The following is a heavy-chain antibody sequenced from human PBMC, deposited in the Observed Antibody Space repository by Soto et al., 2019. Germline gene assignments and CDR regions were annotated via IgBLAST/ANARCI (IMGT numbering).Heavy chain of an antibody. V-gene: IGHV3-23*01. J-gene: IGHJ4*02. Sequence: PGGSLRLSCAASGFTFSSYAMSWVRQSPGKGLEWVSVISGSLGTTYYADSVKGRFTISRDNSKNTLYLQMNSLRAEDTAVYYCAKDLESGFSYGPFDYWGQGTLVTVSS. D-gene: IGHD5-18*01. CDR2: ISGSLGTT. CDR1: GFTFSSYA. CDR3: AKDLESGFSYGPFDY.